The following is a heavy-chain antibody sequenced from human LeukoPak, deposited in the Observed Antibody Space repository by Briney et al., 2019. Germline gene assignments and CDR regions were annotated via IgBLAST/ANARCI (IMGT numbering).Heavy chain of an antibody. V-gene: IGHV3-23*01. CDR3: AKEGGSISAYFDY. Sequence: GGSLRLSCAASGFTFSSYAMSWVRQAPGKGLEWVLNLSGSGGTTYYADSVKGRFTISRDNSKNTLYLQMNSLRGEDTAVYYCAKEGGSISAYFDYWGQGTLVTVSS. CDR2: LSGSGGTT. J-gene: IGHJ4*02. CDR1: GFTFSSYA. D-gene: IGHD3-9*01.